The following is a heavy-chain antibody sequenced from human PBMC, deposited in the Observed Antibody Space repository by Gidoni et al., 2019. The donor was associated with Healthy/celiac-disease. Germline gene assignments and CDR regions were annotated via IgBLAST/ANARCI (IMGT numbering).Heavy chain of an antibody. Sequence: QVQLVESGGGVVQPGRSLRLSCAASGFTFSSYGMHWVRQAPGKGLEWVAVISYDGSNKYDADSVKGRFTISRDNSKNTLYLQMNSLRAEDTAVYYCAKVLQYTHDAFDIWGQGTMVTVSS. J-gene: IGHJ3*02. CDR3: AKVLQYTHDAFDI. CDR1: GFTFSSYG. CDR2: ISYDGSNK. V-gene: IGHV3-30*18. D-gene: IGHD3-3*01.